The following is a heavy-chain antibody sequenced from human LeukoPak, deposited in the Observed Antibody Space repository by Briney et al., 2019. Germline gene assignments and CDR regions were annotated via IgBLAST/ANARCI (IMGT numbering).Heavy chain of an antibody. D-gene: IGHD5-18*01. V-gene: IGHV1-24*01. CDR2: FDPEDGET. Sequence: ASVKVSCKVSGYTLTELSMHWVRQAPRKGLEGMGGFDPEDGETIYAQKFQGRVTMTEDTSTDTAYMELSSLRSEDTAVYYCATNGYTPRYYYYYMDVWGKGTTVTVSS. CDR3: ATNGYTPRYYYYYMDV. J-gene: IGHJ6*03. CDR1: GYTLTELS.